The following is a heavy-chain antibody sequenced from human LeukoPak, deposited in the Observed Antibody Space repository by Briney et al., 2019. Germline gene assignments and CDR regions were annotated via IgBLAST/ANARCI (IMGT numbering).Heavy chain of an antibody. CDR3: ARETIDCGGDCYDY. Sequence: GGSLRLSCAASGFTFNNYEMNWVRQAPGKWLEWISYISTDGTMAYYAGSVKGRFTISRDNAKNSLYLQMNSLRADDTAVYYSARETIDCGGDCYDYWGQGTLATVSS. D-gene: IGHD2-21*01. CDR1: GFTFNNYE. CDR2: ISTDGTMA. J-gene: IGHJ4*02. V-gene: IGHV3-48*03.